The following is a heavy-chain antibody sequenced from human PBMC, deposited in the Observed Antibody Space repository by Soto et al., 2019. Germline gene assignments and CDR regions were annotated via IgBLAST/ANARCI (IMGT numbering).Heavy chain of an antibody. CDR1: GYIFTSYA. V-gene: IGHV1-3*05. CDR3: ARDEGLWCSGNSSYYGFDP. Sequence: QAHLVQSGAEEKKPGASVKVSCKASGYIFTSYAMHWVRQAPGQRLEWMGWINVGDGNTKYSQNLQGRVTITRDTSAITVYMELSSLRSADAAVYYCARDEGLWCSGNSSYYGFDPWGQGTLVTVSS. D-gene: IGHD2-15*01. J-gene: IGHJ5*02. CDR2: INVGDGNT.